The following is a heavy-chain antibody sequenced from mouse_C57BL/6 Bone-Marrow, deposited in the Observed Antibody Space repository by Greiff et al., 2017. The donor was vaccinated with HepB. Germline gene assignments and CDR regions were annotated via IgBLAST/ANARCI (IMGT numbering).Heavy chain of an antibody. J-gene: IGHJ4*01. D-gene: IGHD2-5*01. CDR2: IYPGSGNT. V-gene: IGHV1-66*01. Sequence: VQLQQSGPELVKPGASVKISCKASGYSFTSYYIHWVKQRPGQGLEWIGWIYPGSGNTKYNEKFKGKATLTADTSSSTAYMQLSSLTSEDSAVYYCARGGSNYSYYAMDYWGQGTSVTVSS. CDR1: GYSFTSYY. CDR3: ARGGSNYSYYAMDY.